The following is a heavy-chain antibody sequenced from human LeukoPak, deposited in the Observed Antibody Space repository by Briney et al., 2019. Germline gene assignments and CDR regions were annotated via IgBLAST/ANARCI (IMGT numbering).Heavy chain of an antibody. D-gene: IGHD3-22*01. Sequence: GGSLRLSCAASGFTFSSSWMHWVRQAPGRGLVWASRSNSDGSSTTYADSVKGRFTISRDNAKSTLYLQMNSLRAEDTAVYYCAKTHSPLYYYDSSGYSAWGQGTLVTVSS. V-gene: IGHV3-74*01. J-gene: IGHJ4*02. CDR3: AKTHSPLYYYDSSGYSA. CDR2: SNSDGSST. CDR1: GFTFSSSW.